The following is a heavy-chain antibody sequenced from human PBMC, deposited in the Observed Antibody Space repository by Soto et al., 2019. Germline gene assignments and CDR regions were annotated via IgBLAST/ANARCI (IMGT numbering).Heavy chain of an antibody. D-gene: IGHD6-13*01. Sequence: SVKVSCKASGGTFSSYAISWVRQAPGQGLEWMGGIIPIFGTASYAQKFQGRVTITADKSTSAAYMELSSLRSEDTAVYYCARVQLLRKQQLAPFDYSGQGTLVTVSS. CDR3: ARVQLLRKQQLAPFDY. CDR1: GGTFSSYA. J-gene: IGHJ4*02. V-gene: IGHV1-69*06. CDR2: IIPIFGTA.